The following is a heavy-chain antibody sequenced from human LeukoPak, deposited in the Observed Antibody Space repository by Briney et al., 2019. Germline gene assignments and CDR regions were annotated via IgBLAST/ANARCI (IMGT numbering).Heavy chain of an antibody. V-gene: IGHV4-34*01. CDR2: INHSGSN. CDR3: ASFVVVRAAGPFDY. J-gene: IGHJ4*02. CDR1: GGSFSGYY. Sequence: SETLSLTCAVYGGSFSGYYRNWIRQPPGQGLEWIGEINHSGSNNYNPSLKSRVTISVDTSKNQFSLKLSSVTAADSAVYYCASFVVVRAAGPFDYWGQGTLVTVSS. D-gene: IGHD2-2*01.